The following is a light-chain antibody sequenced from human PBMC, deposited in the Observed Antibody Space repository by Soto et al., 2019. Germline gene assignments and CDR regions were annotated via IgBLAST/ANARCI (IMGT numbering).Light chain of an antibody. J-gene: IGKJ1*01. CDR2: GAS. CDR3: QQYASSRT. V-gene: IGKV3-20*01. Sequence: EIVLTQSPGTLSLSPGERATLSCRASQSVSNSYLAWYQQKPGQAPRLLIYGASTRATGIPDRFSGSESGTDFTLTINRLEPEDFAVYYCQQYASSRTFGQGTKVEIK. CDR1: QSVSNSY.